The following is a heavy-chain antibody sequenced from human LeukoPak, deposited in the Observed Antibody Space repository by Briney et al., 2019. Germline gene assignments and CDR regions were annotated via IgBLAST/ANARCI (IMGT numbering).Heavy chain of an antibody. D-gene: IGHD3-3*01. Sequence: GGSLRLSCAASGFTFSSYSMNWVRQAPGKGLEWVSYISSSSTIYYADSVKGRFTISRDNAKNSLYLQMNSLRDEDTAVYYCARRGKSRVAGVDPIDYWGQGTLVTVSS. CDR3: ARRGKSRVAGVDPIDY. CDR1: GFTFSSYS. V-gene: IGHV3-48*02. J-gene: IGHJ4*02. CDR2: ISSSSTI.